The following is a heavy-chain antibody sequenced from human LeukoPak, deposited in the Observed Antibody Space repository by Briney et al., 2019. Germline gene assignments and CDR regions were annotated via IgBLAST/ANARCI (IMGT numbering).Heavy chain of an antibody. CDR2: IYYSGST. J-gene: IGHJ6*03. Sequence: SETLSLTCTVSGGSISSSSYYWGWIRQPPGKGLEWIGSIYYSGSTYYNPSLKSRVTISVDTSKNQFSLKLSSVTAADTAVYYCARGYHGSGSYLRYYYYYMDVWGKGTTVTVSS. D-gene: IGHD3-10*01. V-gene: IGHV4-39*07. CDR3: ARGYHGSGSYLRYYYYYMDV. CDR1: GGSISSSSYY.